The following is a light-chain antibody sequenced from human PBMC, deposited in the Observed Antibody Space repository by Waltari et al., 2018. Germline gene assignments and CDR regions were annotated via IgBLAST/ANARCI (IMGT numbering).Light chain of an antibody. Sequence: SYVLTQPASVSVAPGQTARITCEGNNIGGKTVHWYQLRPGQAPVLVVHDESDRPSGIPDRFSGSNSGNTATLTISGVEVGDEGDYYCQAWEGSSDHYVFGTGTPLSV. CDR3: QAWEGSSDHYV. V-gene: IGLV3-21*02. CDR2: DES. J-gene: IGLJ1*01. CDR1: NIGGKT.